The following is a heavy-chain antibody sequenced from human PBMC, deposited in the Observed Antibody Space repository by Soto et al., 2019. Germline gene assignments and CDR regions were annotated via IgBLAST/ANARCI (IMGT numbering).Heavy chain of an antibody. J-gene: IGHJ5*02. CDR2: IYYSGST. D-gene: IGHD3-9*01. CDR3: ARDYLYYDILTGYSKEGWFDP. V-gene: IGHV4-31*02. Sequence: IRQHPGKGLAWIGYIYYSGSTYYNPSLKSRVTISVDTSKNQFSLKLSSVTAADTAVYYCARDYLYYDILTGYSKEGWFDPWGQGTLVTVSS.